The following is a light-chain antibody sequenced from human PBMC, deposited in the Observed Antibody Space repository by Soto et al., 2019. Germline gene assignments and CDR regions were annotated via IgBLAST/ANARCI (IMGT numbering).Light chain of an antibody. J-gene: IGKJ3*01. Sequence: DIHMTQSPSSLSASVGDRVTISCQASQDITNSLNWYQQRPGKAPKLLIFDASNFETGVPSRFSGSQSGTNFTLTNTSLQPEDIATYYCKQYYDLPNTFGPGTKVDF. CDR3: KQYYDLPNT. CDR1: QDITNS. CDR2: DAS. V-gene: IGKV1-33*01.